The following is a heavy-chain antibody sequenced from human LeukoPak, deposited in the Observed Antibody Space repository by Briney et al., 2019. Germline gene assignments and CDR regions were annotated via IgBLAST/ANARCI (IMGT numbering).Heavy chain of an antibody. V-gene: IGHV4-34*01. CDR1: GGSFTDYF. CDR3: ARADLGYCSGGSCYAFDY. CDR2: INHSGST. J-gene: IGHJ4*02. D-gene: IGHD2-15*01. Sequence: SETLSLTCAVYGGSFTDYFWSWIRQPPGKGLEWIGEINHSGSTNYNPSLKSRVTVSVDTSKNQFSLKLGSVTAADTAVYYCARADLGYCSGGSCYAFDYWGQGTLVTVSS.